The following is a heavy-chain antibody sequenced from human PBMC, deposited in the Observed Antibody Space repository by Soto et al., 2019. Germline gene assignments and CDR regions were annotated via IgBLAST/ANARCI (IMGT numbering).Heavy chain of an antibody. V-gene: IGHV4-31*03. CDR2: IYYSGST. Sequence: SETLSLTCTVSGCSISSGGYYWSWIRQHPGKGLEWIGYIYYSGSTYYNPSLKSRVTISVDTSKNQFSLKLSSVTAADTAVYYCARDRCSGGSCYSSGDAFDIWGQGTMVTVSS. CDR3: ARDRCSGGSCYSSGDAFDI. D-gene: IGHD2-15*01. J-gene: IGHJ3*02. CDR1: GCSISSGGYY.